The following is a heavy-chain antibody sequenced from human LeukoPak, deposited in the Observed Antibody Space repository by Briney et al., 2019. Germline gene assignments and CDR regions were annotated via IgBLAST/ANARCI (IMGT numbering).Heavy chain of an antibody. CDR3: ARDYQAGGDY. J-gene: IGHJ4*02. CDR1: GYTFTGYY. CDR2: INPNSGDT. V-gene: IGHV1-2*02. D-gene: IGHD3-16*01. Sequence: ASVKVSCKASGYTFTGYYIHWVRQAPGQGLEWMGWINPNSGDTNYAQKFQGRVTMTRDTSINTVYMELSRVRSDDTAVFYCARDYQAGGDYWGQGTLVTVSS.